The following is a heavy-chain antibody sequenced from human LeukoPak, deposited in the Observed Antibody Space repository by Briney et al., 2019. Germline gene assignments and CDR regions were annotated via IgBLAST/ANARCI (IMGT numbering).Heavy chain of an antibody. Sequence: PGGSLRLSCAASGFTVSSNYMSWVRQAPGKGLEWVSVIYSGGSTYYADSVKGRFTISRDNSKNTLYLQMNSLRAEDTAVYYCARGRTYYYDSSGNYFDYWGQGTLVTVSS. CDR1: GFTVSSNY. V-gene: IGHV3-66*01. CDR3: ARGRTYYYDSSGNYFDY. D-gene: IGHD3-22*01. J-gene: IGHJ4*02. CDR2: IYSGGST.